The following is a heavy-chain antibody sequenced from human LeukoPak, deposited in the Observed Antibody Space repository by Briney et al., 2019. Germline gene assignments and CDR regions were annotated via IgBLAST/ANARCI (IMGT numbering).Heavy chain of an antibody. V-gene: IGHV3-23*01. Sequence: PGGSLRLSCAASGFTFDDYGMSWVRQAPGKGLEWVSGIDYSGGATNYADSVQGRFTVSRDNSKNTLYLQMNNLRAEDTAVYYCATTRVCGGVLLRPSCLYFEDWGQGALVTVSS. CDR3: ATTRVCGGVLLRPSCLYFED. CDR1: GFTFDDYG. D-gene: IGHD3-10*01. J-gene: IGHJ4*02. CDR2: IDYSGGAT.